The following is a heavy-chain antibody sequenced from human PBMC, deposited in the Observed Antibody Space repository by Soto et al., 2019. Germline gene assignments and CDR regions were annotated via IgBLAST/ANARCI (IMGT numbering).Heavy chain of an antibody. CDR2: ISAYNGNT. CDR3: ARASPNAAGTRWYDP. V-gene: IGHV1-18*01. D-gene: IGHD6-13*01. J-gene: IGHJ5*02. Sequence: QVQLVQSGAEVKKPGASVKVSCKASGYTFTSYGISWVRQAPGQGLEWMGWISAYNGNTNYAQKLQGRVTMNTDTSTSTADMELRSLRSDDTAVYYCARASPNAAGTRWYDPWGQGTLVTVSS. CDR1: GYTFTSYG.